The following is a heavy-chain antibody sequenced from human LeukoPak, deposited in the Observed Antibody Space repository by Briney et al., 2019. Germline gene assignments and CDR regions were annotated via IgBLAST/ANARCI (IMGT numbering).Heavy chain of an antibody. V-gene: IGHV3-48*03. CDR3: ARQAVARDFDY. CDR2: ISSSGSTI. CDR1: GFTFSSYE. J-gene: IGHJ4*02. D-gene: IGHD4-23*01. Sequence: GGSLRLSCEASGFTFSSYEMNWVRQAPGKGLEWVSYISSSGSTIYYADSVKGRFTISRDNAKNSLYLQMNSLRAEDTAVYYCARQAVARDFDYWGQGTLVTVSS.